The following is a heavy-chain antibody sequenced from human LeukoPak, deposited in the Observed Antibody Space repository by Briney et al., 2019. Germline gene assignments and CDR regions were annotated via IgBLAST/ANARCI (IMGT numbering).Heavy chain of an antibody. D-gene: IGHD5-18*01. CDR3: AKDRGVTLSFDY. V-gene: IGHV1-2*02. CDR2: INPNSGGT. J-gene: IGHJ4*02. CDR1: GYTFTGYY. Sequence: ASVKVSCKASGYTFTGYYMHWVRQAPGQGLEWMGWINPNSGGTNYAQKFQGRVTMTRDTSITTGYMELSRLRSDDAAVYYCAKDRGVTLSFDYWGQGTLVTVSS.